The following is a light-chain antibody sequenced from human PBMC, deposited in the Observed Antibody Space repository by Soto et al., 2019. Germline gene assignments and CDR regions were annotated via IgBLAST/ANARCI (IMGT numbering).Light chain of an antibody. J-gene: IGKJ3*01. V-gene: IGKV1-39*01. CDR1: QSISSY. CDR2: AAS. CDR3: QQSYSIPPT. Sequence: DIQMTQSPSSLSASVGDRVTITCRASQSISSYLNWYRQKPGKAPELLIYAASSLQSGVPSRFSGSRSGTDFTLTISSLQPEDFETYYCQQSYSIPPTFGPGTKVDIK.